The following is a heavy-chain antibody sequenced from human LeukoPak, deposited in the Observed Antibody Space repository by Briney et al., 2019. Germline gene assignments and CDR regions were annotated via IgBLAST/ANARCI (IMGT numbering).Heavy chain of an antibody. D-gene: IGHD3-22*01. Sequence: SVKVSCKAPGGPFSSYTISWVRQAPGQGLEWMGRIIPMLGIANYAQKFQGRVTITADKSTSTAYMELSSLRSEDTAVYYCATSSGYYPGYFGYWGQGTLVTVSS. CDR1: GGPFSSYT. J-gene: IGHJ4*02. CDR2: IIPMLGIA. V-gene: IGHV1-69*02. CDR3: ATSSGYYPGYFGY.